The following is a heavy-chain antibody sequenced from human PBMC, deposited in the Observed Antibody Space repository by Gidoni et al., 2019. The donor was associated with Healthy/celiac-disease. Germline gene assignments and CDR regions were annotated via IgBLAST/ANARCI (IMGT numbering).Heavy chain of an antibody. J-gene: IGHJ5*02. CDR3: AKDGGIVGATMSRWFDP. CDR1: GFTFSSYA. D-gene: IGHD1-26*01. CDR2: ISGSGGST. Sequence: EVQLLESGGGFVQPGGSLRLSCAASGFTFSSYAMSWVRQAPGKGLEWVSAISGSGGSTYYADSVKGRFTISRDNSKNTLYLQMNSLRAEDTAVYYCAKDGGIVGATMSRWFDPWGQGTLVTVSS. V-gene: IGHV3-23*01.